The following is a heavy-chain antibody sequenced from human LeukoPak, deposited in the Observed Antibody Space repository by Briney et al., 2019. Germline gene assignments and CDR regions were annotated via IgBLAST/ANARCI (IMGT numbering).Heavy chain of an antibody. CDR2: INWNGGST. Sequence: GGSLRLSCAASGFTFDDYGMSWVRQAPGKGLEWASGINWNGGSTGYADSVKGRFTISRDNAKNSLYLQMNSLRAEDTALYYCARDYYDYGDYSPLFDYWGQGTLVTVSS. D-gene: IGHD4-17*01. J-gene: IGHJ4*02. CDR3: ARDYYDYGDYSPLFDY. CDR1: GFTFDDYG. V-gene: IGHV3-20*04.